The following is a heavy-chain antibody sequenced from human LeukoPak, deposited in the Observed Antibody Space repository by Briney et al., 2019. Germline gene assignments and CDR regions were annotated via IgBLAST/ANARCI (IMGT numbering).Heavy chain of an antibody. CDR2: IKQDGSEK. CDR1: GFTFSSYW. D-gene: IGHD6-19*01. CDR3: ARFRIAVAGYYYYGMDV. J-gene: IGHJ6*02. V-gene: IGHV3-7*01. Sequence: GGSLRLSCAASGFTFSSYWMSWVRQAPGKGLEWVANIKQDGSEKYYVDSVKGRFTLSRDNAKNSLYLQMDSLRAEDTAVYYCARFRIAVAGYYYYGMDVWGQGTTVTVSS.